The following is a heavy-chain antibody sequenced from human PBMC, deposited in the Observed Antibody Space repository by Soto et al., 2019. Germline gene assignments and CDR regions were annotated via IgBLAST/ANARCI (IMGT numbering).Heavy chain of an antibody. CDR2: IYHSGSS. CDR3: ARVLHDGNDSYFDL. J-gene: IGHJ4*02. V-gene: IGHV4-38-2*01. Sequence: SETLSLTCAVSGYSISSDHYWGWIRQPPGKGLEWIGAIYHSGSSYNNPSLKGRLTISVDTSKNQFSLKLSSVTAADTAVYYCARVLHDGNDSYFDLWGQGTLVTVSS. D-gene: IGHD3-22*01. CDR1: GYSISSDHY.